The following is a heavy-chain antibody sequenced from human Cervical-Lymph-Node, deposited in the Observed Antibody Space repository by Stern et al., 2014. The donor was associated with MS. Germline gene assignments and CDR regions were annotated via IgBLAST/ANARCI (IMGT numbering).Heavy chain of an antibody. Sequence: VHLVESGAEVKKPGSSVKVSCKASGDTFTTYAISWVRQAPGQGLEWMGGITPIFGMADYAEKFQGRVTITADRSTSTAYMELRSLRFEDTAVYYCAREVGSLSMDVWGQGTTVTVSS. CDR1: GDTFTTYA. D-gene: IGHD3-16*01. J-gene: IGHJ6*02. CDR3: AREVGSLSMDV. CDR2: ITPIFGMA. V-gene: IGHV1-69*17.